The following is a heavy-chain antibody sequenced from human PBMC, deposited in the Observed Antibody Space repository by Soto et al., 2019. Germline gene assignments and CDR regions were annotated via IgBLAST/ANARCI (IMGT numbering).Heavy chain of an antibody. Sequence: ASVKVSCKASGYTFTSYAMHWVRQAPGQRLEWMGGINAGNGNTKYSQKFQGRVTITRDTSASTAYMELSSLRSEDTAVYYCACVLCGGHRDVHSFPARRATDL. CDR1: GYTFTSYA. CDR3: ACVLCGGHRDVHSFPARRATDL. D-gene: IGHD2-2*01. V-gene: IGHV1-3*01. J-gene: IGHJ2*01. CDR2: INAGNGNT.